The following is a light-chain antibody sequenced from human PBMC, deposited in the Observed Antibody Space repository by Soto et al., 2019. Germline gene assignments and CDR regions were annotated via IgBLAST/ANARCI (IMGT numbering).Light chain of an antibody. CDR2: DAS. CDR3: LQYNSYYT. CDR1: QSISKW. J-gene: IGKJ2*01. Sequence: DIHMTQSPSTLSASVGDRDTITCRASQSISKWLAWYQQKPGKAPRLLISDASSLAGGVSSRFTGSGSGTEFTLTINSLQPDDFATYFCLQYNSYYTFGQGTKLEIK. V-gene: IGKV1-5*01.